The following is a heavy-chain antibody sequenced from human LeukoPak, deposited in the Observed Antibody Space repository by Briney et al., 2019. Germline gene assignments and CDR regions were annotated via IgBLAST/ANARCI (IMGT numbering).Heavy chain of an antibody. D-gene: IGHD7-27*01. CDR2: ISWNSGNI. Sequence: GGSLRLSCAASGFTFDDYAMHWVRQAPGKGLEWVSGISWNSGNIGYADSVKGRFTISRDNAKNSLYLQMNSLRAEDTAVYYCARASTAGSPAAGSTWGFDYWGQGTLVTVSS. CDR1: GFTFDDYA. CDR3: ARASTAGSPAAGSTWGFDY. J-gene: IGHJ4*02. V-gene: IGHV3-9*01.